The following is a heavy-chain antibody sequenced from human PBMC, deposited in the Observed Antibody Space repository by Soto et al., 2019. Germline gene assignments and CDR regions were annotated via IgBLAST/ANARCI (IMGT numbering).Heavy chain of an antibody. CDR3: AKVRGSAVEYFDY. J-gene: IGHJ4*02. Sequence: EVQLLESGGGLVQPGGSLRLSCAASGFTFSSYAMSWVRQAPGKGLEWVSAISGSGGGTYYADSVKGRFTISRDNSKNTLYLQMNSLRAEDTAVYYCAKVRGSAVEYFDYWGQGTLVTVSS. V-gene: IGHV3-23*01. CDR2: ISGSGGGT. CDR1: GFTFSSYA.